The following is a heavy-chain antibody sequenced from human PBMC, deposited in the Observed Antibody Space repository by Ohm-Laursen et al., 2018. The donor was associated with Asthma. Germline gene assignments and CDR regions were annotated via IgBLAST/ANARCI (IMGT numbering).Heavy chain of an antibody. CDR1: GGSVSSGSYY. CDR3: AKDPRDVSWGFDC. D-gene: IGHD3-16*01. J-gene: IGHJ4*02. CDR2: IYFTGST. V-gene: IGHV4-31*03. Sequence: TLSLTCTVSGGSVSSGSYYWSWIRQPPGKGLEWIAYIYFTGSTYYNPSLKSRVALSIDTSTSQFSLKLNSVTPEDTAVYYCAKDPRDVSWGFDCWGQGTLVTVSS.